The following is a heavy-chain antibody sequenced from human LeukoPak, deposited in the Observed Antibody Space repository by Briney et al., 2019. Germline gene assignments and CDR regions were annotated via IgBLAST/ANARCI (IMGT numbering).Heavy chain of an antibody. CDR3: ARGPTRQYDS. CDR1: GGSISSYY. CDR2: IYYSGST. D-gene: IGHD6-6*01. V-gene: IGHV4-59*01. J-gene: IGHJ4*02. Sequence: SETLSLTCTVSGGSISSYYWSWIRQPSGKGLEWIGYIYYSGSTNYNPSLKSRVTISVDTSKNQFSLKLSSVTAVDTAVYYCARGPTRQYDSWGRGTLVTVSS.